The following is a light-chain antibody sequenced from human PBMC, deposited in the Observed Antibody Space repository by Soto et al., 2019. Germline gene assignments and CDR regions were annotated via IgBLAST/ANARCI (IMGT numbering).Light chain of an antibody. Sequence: QLVLTQSPSASGTPGQRVTISCSGSISNIGRNTVNWYQQFPGTAPKVLIYRNDQRPSGVPDRFSASKSGTSASLAISGLQSEDEADYYCAAWDDSLNGPVFGGGTKVTVL. CDR2: RND. J-gene: IGLJ2*01. CDR1: ISNIGRNT. V-gene: IGLV1-44*01. CDR3: AAWDDSLNGPV.